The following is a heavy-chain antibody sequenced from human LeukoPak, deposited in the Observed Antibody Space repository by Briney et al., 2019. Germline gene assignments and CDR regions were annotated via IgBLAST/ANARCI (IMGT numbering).Heavy chain of an antibody. CDR2: ISSSSSYV. D-gene: IGHD1-14*01. CDR3: ARDRAPEAFDI. CDR1: GFTFSSYN. Sequence: GGSLRLSCAASGFTFSSYNMNWVRQAPGKGLEWVSSISSSSSYVYYADSVKGRFTISRDNAKNSLYLQMNSLRAEDTAVYYCARDRAPEAFDIWGQGAMVTVAS. J-gene: IGHJ3*02. V-gene: IGHV3-21*01.